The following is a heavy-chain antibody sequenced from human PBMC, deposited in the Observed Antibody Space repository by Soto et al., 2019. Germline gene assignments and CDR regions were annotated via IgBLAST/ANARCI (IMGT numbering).Heavy chain of an antibody. V-gene: IGHV3-23*01. D-gene: IGHD3-22*01. CDR1: GFTFSSYA. Sequence: EVQLLESGGGLVQPGGSLRLSCAASGFTFSSYAMSWVRQAPGKGLEWVSAISGSGGSTYYADSVKGRFTISRDNSKNTLYLQMNSLRAEDTAVYYCAKEMIDYYDSSGYDTGAFDLWGQGTMVTVSS. CDR3: AKEMIDYYDSSGYDTGAFDL. CDR2: ISGSGGST. J-gene: IGHJ3*01.